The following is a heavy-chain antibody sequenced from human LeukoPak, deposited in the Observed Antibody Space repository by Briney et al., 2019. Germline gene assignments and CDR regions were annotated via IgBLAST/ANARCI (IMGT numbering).Heavy chain of an antibody. CDR2: MNPNSGNT. CDR3: ARGLPNYYYYGMDV. J-gene: IGHJ6*02. Sequence: GASVKVSCKASGGTFSSYAISWVRQATGQGLEWMGWMNPNSGNTGYAQKFQGRVTMTRNTSISTAYMELSSLRSEDTAVYYCARGLPNYYYYGMDVWGQGTTVTVSS. V-gene: IGHV1-8*02. CDR1: GGTFSSYA.